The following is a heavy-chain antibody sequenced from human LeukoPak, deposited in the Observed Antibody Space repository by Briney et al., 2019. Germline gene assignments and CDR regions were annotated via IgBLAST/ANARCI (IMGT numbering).Heavy chain of an antibody. CDR2: INWNGGST. CDR1: GFTPDLHG. D-gene: IGHD3-10*01. J-gene: IGHJ4*02. Sequence: PGGSLRLSCAASGFTPDLHGMSWGRQASGKGLEWGSGINWNGGSTGYADSVKGRFTISRDNAKNSLYLQMISLRVEDTALYYCAREGGSGSYYAIDYWGQGTLVTVSS. V-gene: IGHV3-20*04. CDR3: AREGGSGSYYAIDY.